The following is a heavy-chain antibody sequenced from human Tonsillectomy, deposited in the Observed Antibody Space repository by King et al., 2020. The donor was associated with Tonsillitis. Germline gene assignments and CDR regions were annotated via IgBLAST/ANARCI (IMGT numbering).Heavy chain of an antibody. V-gene: IGHV4-34*01. CDR1: GGSFSGYY. Sequence: VQLQQWGAGLLKPSETLSLPCAVYGGSFSGYYWSWIRQPPGKGLEWIGEINHSGSTNYNPSLKSRVTISVDTSKNQFSLKLSSVTAADTAVYYCAREKITMVRVSRVDYMDVWGKGTTVTVSS. D-gene: IGHD3-10*01. CDR2: INHSGST. CDR3: AREKITMVRVSRVDYMDV. J-gene: IGHJ6*03.